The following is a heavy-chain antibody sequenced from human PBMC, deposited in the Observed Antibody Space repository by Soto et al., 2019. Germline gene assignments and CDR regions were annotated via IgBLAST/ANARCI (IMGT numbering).Heavy chain of an antibody. J-gene: IGHJ3*01. CDR2: IVVASDNT. D-gene: IGHD5-12*01. Sequence: SVKVTCKASGFSFTSSTGHWVRQPRGQRLEWIGWIVVASDNTNYAQKFQERVTITRDMSTGTAYMELSSLRSEDTAVYYCAAETWLQDTFDVWGRGTMVTVSS. CDR3: AAETWLQDTFDV. CDR1: GFSFTSST. V-gene: IGHV1-58*01.